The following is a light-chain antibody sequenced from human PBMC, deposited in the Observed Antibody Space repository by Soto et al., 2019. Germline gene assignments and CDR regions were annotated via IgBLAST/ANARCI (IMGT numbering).Light chain of an antibody. Sequence: QSVLTQPPSASGSPGQSVTISCTGTSSDIGRYDFVSWYQHHPGEAPKLMIYEGTKRPSEISDRFSGSESDTTASLTVSGLQADDEGHYYCSSFAGTNSYVFGTGTKLTVL. CDR3: SSFAGTNSYV. V-gene: IGLV2-8*01. J-gene: IGLJ1*01. CDR2: EGT. CDR1: SSDIGRYDF.